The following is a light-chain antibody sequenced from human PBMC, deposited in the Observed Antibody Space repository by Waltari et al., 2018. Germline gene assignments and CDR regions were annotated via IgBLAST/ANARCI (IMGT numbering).Light chain of an antibody. Sequence: DIQMTQSPSTLSASVGHRVTITCRASRTVSTWLAWYQQKPGKAPKLLIYKTSILESGVPSRFSGSGSGTDFTLTISRLQPDDFATYFCHQYSSFSQTFGQGTRVEVK. CDR1: RTVSTW. CDR2: KTS. J-gene: IGKJ1*01. V-gene: IGKV1-5*03. CDR3: HQYSSFSQT.